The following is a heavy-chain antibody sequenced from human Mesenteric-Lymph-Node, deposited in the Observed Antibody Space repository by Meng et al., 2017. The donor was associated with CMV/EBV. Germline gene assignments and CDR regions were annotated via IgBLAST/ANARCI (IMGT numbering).Heavy chain of an antibody. CDR2: IWQSSST. J-gene: IGHJ4*02. V-gene: IGHV4-38-2*02. Sequence: GSLRLSCSVSGYSISSGYYWGWIRQPPGKGLEWLGSIWQSSSTYYNPSLKSRVTLSVDTSKNQFSLKLSFVTAADTAVYYCARIGITGDEGDYWGQGTLVTVSS. CDR3: ARIGITGDEGDY. CDR1: GYSISSGYY. D-gene: IGHD7-27*01.